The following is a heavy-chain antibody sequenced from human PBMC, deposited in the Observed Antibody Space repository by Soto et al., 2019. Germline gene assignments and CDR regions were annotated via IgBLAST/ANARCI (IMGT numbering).Heavy chain of an antibody. Sequence: QAHLEQSGAEVKRPGASVKVSCKASGYTFSDFDINWLRQASGQGPEWMGWMNAKSGDTFFAQRFKSKFNMTWDTSLSTAYMEVGSLTSDDTAMYYCARGNPFNYAGFDVWGQGTTVAVSS. V-gene: IGHV1-8*01. CDR1: GYTFSDFD. CDR2: MNAKSGDT. CDR3: ARGNPFNYAGFDV. J-gene: IGHJ6*02. D-gene: IGHD3-16*01.